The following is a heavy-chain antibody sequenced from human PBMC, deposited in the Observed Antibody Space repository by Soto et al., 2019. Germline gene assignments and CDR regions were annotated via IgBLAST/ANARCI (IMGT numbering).Heavy chain of an antibody. J-gene: IGHJ6*02. CDR2: IYHSGST. CDR3: ARASQLTVTGGAGLYGMDV. CDR1: GGSFSGYY. D-gene: IGHD4-4*01. Sequence: SETLSLTCAVYGGSFSGYYWTWIRQPPGTGLEWIGYIYHSGSTYYNPSLKSRVTISVDRSKNQFSLKLSSVTAADTAVYYCARASQLTVTGGAGLYGMDVWGQGTTVTVSS. V-gene: IGHV4-34*01.